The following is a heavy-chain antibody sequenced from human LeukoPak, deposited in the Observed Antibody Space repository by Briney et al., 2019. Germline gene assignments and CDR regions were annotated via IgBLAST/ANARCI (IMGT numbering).Heavy chain of an antibody. Sequence: SETRSLTCTVSGGSISSSSYYWGWIRQPPGKGLEWIGSIYYSGSTYYNPSLKSRVTISVDTSKNQFSLKLSSVTAADTAVYYCASILKSGGSYYSYFDYWGQRTLVTVSS. CDR2: IYYSGST. V-gene: IGHV4-39*01. CDR3: ASILKSGGSYYSYFDY. J-gene: IGHJ4*02. D-gene: IGHD2-15*01. CDR1: GGSISSSSYY.